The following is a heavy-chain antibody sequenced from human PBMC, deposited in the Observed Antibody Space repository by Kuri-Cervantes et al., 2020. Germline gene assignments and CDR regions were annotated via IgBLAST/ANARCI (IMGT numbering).Heavy chain of an antibody. CDR3: ARVRAHRQLRLGVYFDY. D-gene: IGHD1-26*01. CDR2: IYYSGST. Sequence: GSLRLSCTVSGGSISSYYWSWIRQPPGKGLEWIGYIYYSGSTNYNPSLKSRVTISVDTSKNQFSLKLSSVTAADTAVYYCARVRAHRQLRLGVYFDYWGQGTLVTVSS. V-gene: IGHV4-59*01. CDR1: GGSISSYY. J-gene: IGHJ4*02.